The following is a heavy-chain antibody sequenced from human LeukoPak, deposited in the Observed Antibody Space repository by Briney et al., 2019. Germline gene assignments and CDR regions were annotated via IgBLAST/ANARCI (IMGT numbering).Heavy chain of an antibody. J-gene: IGHJ4*02. CDR2: IGDTGGTT. CDR1: GFTFSNYN. V-gene: IGHV3-64D*09. Sequence: GGSLRLSCSASGFTFSNYNMHWVRQSPGKGLEHVSIIGDTGGTTRYADSVKGRFSVSRDNSKNTLYLQMSSLRPDDTAIYYCVKDFTYTFDYRGQGTLVTVSS. D-gene: IGHD3-16*01. CDR3: VKDFTYTFDY.